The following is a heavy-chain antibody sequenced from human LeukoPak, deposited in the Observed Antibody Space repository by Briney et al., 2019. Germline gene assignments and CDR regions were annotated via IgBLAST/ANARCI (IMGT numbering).Heavy chain of an antibody. J-gene: IGHJ4*02. CDR2: ISSSGSTI. D-gene: IGHD5-24*01. Sequence: GGSLRLSCAASGFTFSSYEMNWVRQAPGKGLEWVSYISSSGSTIYYADSVKGRFTISRDNAKNSLYLQMNSLRAEDTAVYYCARRSGYNLAYFDYWGQGTLVTVSS. CDR3: ARRSGYNLAYFDY. CDR1: GFTFSSYE. V-gene: IGHV3-48*03.